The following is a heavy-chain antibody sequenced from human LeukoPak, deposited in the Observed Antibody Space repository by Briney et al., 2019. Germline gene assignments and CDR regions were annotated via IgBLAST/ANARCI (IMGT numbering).Heavy chain of an antibody. V-gene: IGHV3-48*03. CDR1: GFTFSSYE. Sequence: PGGSLRLSCAASGFTFSSYEMNWVRQAPGKGLGWVSYIRGSGSTIYYADSVKGRFTISRDNAKTSLYLQMNSLRAEDTAVYYCARVSRDGSINWFDPWGQGTLVTVSS. D-gene: IGHD5-24*01. CDR3: ARVSRDGSINWFDP. J-gene: IGHJ5*02. CDR2: IRGSGSTI.